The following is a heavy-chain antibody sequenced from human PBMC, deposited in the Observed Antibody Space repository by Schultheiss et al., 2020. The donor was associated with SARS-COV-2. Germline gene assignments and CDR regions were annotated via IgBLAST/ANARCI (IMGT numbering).Heavy chain of an antibody. V-gene: IGHV3-30*04. CDR2: ISYDGSNK. D-gene: IGHD2-2*01. CDR3: ARVPGVVVPAAHGAFDI. CDR1: EVRFSNYV. Sequence: GGSLRLSCAASEVRFSNYVKYWVRQAPGKGLEWVAVISYDGSNKYYADSVKGRFTISRDNSKNTLYLQMNSLRAEDTAVYYCARVPGVVVPAAHGAFDIWGQGTMVTVSS. J-gene: IGHJ3*02.